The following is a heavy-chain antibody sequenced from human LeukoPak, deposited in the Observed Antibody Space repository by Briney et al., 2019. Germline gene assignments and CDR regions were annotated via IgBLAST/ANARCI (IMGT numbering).Heavy chain of an antibody. D-gene: IGHD2-15*01. CDR3: ARAYSNWFDP. CDR2: IYISGST. J-gene: IGHJ5*02. CDR1: GGSISSGSYY. V-gene: IGHV4-61*02. Sequence: SETLSLTCAGSGGSISSGSYYWSWIRQPAGKGLEWIGRIYISGSTNYNPSLKSRVTISVDTSKNQFSLKLSSVTAADTAVYYCARAYSNWFDPWGQGTLVTVSS.